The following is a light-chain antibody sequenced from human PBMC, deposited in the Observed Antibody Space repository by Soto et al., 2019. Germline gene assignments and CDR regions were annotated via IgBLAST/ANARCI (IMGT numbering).Light chain of an antibody. CDR2: LNSDGSH. CDR3: QTWGTGIQVV. V-gene: IGLV4-69*01. CDR1: SGHSSYV. J-gene: IGLJ2*01. Sequence: QLVLTQSPSASASLGASVKLTCTLSSGHSSYVIAWHQHQPEKGPRYLMKLNSDGSHSKGDGIPNRFSGSSSGAERYLTISSLQSDDEADYYCQTWGTGIQVVFGGGTKLTVL.